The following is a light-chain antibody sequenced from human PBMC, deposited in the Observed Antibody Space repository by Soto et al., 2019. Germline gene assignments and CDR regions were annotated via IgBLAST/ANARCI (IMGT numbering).Light chain of an antibody. CDR3: QQRYNWPVT. CDR1: ETIRGP. Sequence: EIVLTQSPATLSLSPGERATLSCRASETIRGPLAWYQQRPCQPPRLLIYDTSNRATGIPARFSGSGSGTDFTLTISGLEPEDFSVYYCQQRYNWPVTFGQGTRLEI. V-gene: IGKV3-11*01. CDR2: DTS. J-gene: IGKJ5*01.